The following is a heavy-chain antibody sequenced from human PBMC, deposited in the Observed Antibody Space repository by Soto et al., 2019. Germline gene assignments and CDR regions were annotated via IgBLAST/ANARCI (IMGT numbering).Heavy chain of an antibody. Sequence: EVKLVESGGGLVQPGGSLRLSCAASGFTFSNDWMTWVRQAPGKGLEWVANIKQDGSEKYYVDSVRGRFTISSDNAKDSLYLQMNSLRAEDTAVYYCAREDLLWWLDHWGQGTLVTVSS. D-gene: IGHD2-21*01. CDR1: GFTFSNDW. J-gene: IGHJ5*02. CDR2: IKQDGSEK. V-gene: IGHV3-7*03. CDR3: AREDLLWWLDH.